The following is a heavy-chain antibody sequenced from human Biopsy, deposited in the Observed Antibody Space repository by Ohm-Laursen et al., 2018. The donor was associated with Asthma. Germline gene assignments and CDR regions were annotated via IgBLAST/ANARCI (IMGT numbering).Heavy chain of an antibody. CDR2: INAGDGNT. D-gene: IGHD3-9*01. CDR1: GYTFIHFA. V-gene: IGHV1-3*01. J-gene: IGHJ3*02. CDR3: ARTYFDFLTGQVHDAFAM. Sequence: ASVKVSCKASGYTFIHFAIHWVRQAPGQRLEWMGWINAGDGNTKYSQKFQGRVTITRDTSASTAYMDLRSLRSEDTAMYYCARTYFDFLTGQVHDAFAMWGQGTMVTVSS.